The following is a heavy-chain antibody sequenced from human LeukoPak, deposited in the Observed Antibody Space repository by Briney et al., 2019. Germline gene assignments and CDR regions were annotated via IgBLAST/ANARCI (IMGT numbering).Heavy chain of an antibody. CDR3: AVSTDGGWYYFDY. CDR1: GGSISSGSYY. V-gene: IGHV4-61*02. D-gene: IGHD6-19*01. CDR2: IYTSGST. Sequence: PSETLSLICTVSGGSISSGSYYWSWIRQPAGKGLEWIGRIYTSGSTNYNPSLKSRVTISVDTSKNQFSLKLSSVTAADTAVYYCAVSTDGGWYYFDYWGQGTLVTVSS. J-gene: IGHJ4*02.